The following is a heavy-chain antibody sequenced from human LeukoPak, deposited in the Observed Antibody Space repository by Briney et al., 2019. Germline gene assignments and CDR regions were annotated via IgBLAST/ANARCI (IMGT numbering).Heavy chain of an antibody. CDR3: AKDPPGPPTYYFDY. D-gene: IGHD7-27*01. V-gene: IGHV3-48*01. Sequence: GGSLRLSCAASGFTFSSYSMNWVRQAPGKGLEWVSYITSSSSTIYYADSVKGRFTISRDNSKNTLYLQMNSLRAEDTTVYYCAKDPPGPPTYYFDYWGQGTLVTVSS. CDR2: ITSSSSTI. J-gene: IGHJ4*02. CDR1: GFTFSSYS.